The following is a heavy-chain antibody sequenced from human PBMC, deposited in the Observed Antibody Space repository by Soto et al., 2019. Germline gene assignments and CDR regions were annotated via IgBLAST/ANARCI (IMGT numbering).Heavy chain of an antibody. D-gene: IGHD2-2*02. Sequence: QVQLVQSGAEVKKPGSSVKVSCKASGGTFSSYTISGVRQAPGQGREWMGRSIPILGIGNYAQKFQSRVTITADKSTSTAYMELSSLRSEDTAVYYCAMEYCSSTSCYRDYWGQGTLVTVSS. CDR2: SIPILGIG. CDR3: AMEYCSSTSCYRDY. V-gene: IGHV1-69*02. CDR1: GGTFSSYT. J-gene: IGHJ4*02.